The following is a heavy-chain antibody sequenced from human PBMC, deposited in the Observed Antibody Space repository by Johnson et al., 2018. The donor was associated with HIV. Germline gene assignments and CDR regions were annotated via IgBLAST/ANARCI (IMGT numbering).Heavy chain of an antibody. Sequence: VQLVESGGGLVQPGGSLRLSCAASGFTFNNYWMSWVRQAPGKGLEWVATIKGDGSGQDYVDSVEGRFTISRDYAKNSLYVQMNSLRAEDTAVYYCARLRWGSGDPLHDAFDIWGQGTRVTVSA. CDR2: IKGDGSGQ. CDR1: GFTFNNYW. J-gene: IGHJ3*02. D-gene: IGHD2-21*01. CDR3: ARLRWGSGDPLHDAFDI. V-gene: IGHV3-7*01.